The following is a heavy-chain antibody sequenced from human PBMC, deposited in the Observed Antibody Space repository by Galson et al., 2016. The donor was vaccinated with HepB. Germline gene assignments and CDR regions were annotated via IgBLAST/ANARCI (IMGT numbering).Heavy chain of an antibody. D-gene: IGHD6-19*01. V-gene: IGHV4-34*01. CDR1: GGSFSGHY. CDR3: ARLGFGWSKTRYYSYGLDV. J-gene: IGHJ6*02. Sequence: SETLSLTCAVYGGSFSGHYWTWIRQPPGKGLEWIGEINHSGGTNYKPSLKSRVTVSVDTSKNQFSLEMTSVTAADTAVYYCARLGFGWSKTRYYSYGLDVWGQGTTVTVSS. CDR2: INHSGGT.